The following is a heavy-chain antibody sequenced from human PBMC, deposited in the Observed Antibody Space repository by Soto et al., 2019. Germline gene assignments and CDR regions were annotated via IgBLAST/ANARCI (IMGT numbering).Heavy chain of an antibody. CDR3: AREVKFSYGLDSLGLDV. D-gene: IGHD3-16*01. V-gene: IGHV1-2*02. CDR1: GYTFTDYY. Sequence: QVQLVQSGAEVRKPGASMKVSCKASGYTFTDYYIHWVRQAPGQGLEWMGWINPNSGGTDSTQKFQGRVTMTRDTSISTAHMELTRLRPDDTAVYYCAREVKFSYGLDSLGLDVWGQGTTVSVSS. J-gene: IGHJ6*02. CDR2: INPNSGGT.